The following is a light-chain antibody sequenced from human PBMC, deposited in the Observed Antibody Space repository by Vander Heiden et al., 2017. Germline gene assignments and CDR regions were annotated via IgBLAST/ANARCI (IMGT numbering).Light chain of an antibody. V-gene: IGLV3-25*03. J-gene: IGLJ1*01. CDR2: KDR. Sequence: SYALTHPPSVSVSPGQTPRITCSGDALTKQYAYWYQQKPGQAPVLVIYKDRERPSGIPGRFSGTSSGTTVTLTISGVQAEDEADYYCQSADSSGTYVFGTGTKVTVL. CDR3: QSADSSGTYV. CDR1: ALTKQY.